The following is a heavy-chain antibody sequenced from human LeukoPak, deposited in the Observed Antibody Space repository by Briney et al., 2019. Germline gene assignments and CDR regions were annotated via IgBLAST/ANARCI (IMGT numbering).Heavy chain of an antibody. Sequence: GGSLRLPCAASGFTFSSYWMHWVRQAPGKGLVWVSRINSDGSSTSYADSVKGRFTISRDNAKNTLYLQMNSLRAEDTAVYYCASQIYSSGWYEYWGQGTLVTVSS. V-gene: IGHV3-74*01. CDR1: GFTFSSYW. D-gene: IGHD6-19*01. J-gene: IGHJ4*02. CDR2: INSDGSST. CDR3: ASQIYSSGWYEY.